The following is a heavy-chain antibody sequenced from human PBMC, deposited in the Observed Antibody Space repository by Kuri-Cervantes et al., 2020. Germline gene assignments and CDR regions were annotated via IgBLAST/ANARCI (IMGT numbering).Heavy chain of an antibody. Sequence: GSLRLSCTVSGGSISSSSYYWGWIRQPPGKGLEWIGSIYYSGSTNYNPSLKSRVTLSLDTSQNHFSLKLTSVTAADTAVYYCTRGRIGTVRGVSPPFDPWGQGSLVTVSS. CDR1: GGSISSSSYY. J-gene: IGHJ5*02. CDR3: TRGRIGTVRGVSPPFDP. V-gene: IGHV4-39*02. D-gene: IGHD3-10*01. CDR2: IYYSGST.